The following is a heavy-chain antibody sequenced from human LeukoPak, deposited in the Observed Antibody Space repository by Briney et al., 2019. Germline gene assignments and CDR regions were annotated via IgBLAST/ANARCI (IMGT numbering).Heavy chain of an antibody. D-gene: IGHD1-7*01. CDR3: ARAHNWKYGSFDF. CDR2: ISSSSSYI. CDR1: GFTFSTYA. V-gene: IGHV3-21*01. Sequence: GGSLRLSCAASGFTFSTYAMSWVRQAPGKGLEWVSCISSSSSYIYYADSVKGRFTISRDNAKNSLYLQMNSLRAEDTAVYYCARAHNWKYGSFDFWGQGTLVTVSS. J-gene: IGHJ4*02.